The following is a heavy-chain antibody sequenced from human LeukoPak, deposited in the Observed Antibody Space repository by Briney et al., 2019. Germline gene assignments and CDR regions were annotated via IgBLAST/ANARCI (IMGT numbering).Heavy chain of an antibody. Sequence: PGGSLRLSCAASGFTFSSYSMNWVRQAPGKGLEWVSSISSSSSYIYYAGSVKGRFTISRDNAKNSLYLQMNSLRAEDTAVHYCARSYYDFRSGPHYYYMDVWGKGTTVTVSS. D-gene: IGHD3-3*01. CDR2: ISSSSSYI. J-gene: IGHJ6*03. CDR1: GFTFSSYS. CDR3: ARSYYDFRSGPHYYYMDV. V-gene: IGHV3-21*04.